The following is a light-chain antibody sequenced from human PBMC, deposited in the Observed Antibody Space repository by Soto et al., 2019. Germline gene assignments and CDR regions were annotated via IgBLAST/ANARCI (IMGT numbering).Light chain of an antibody. CDR2: DAS. Sequence: DIQMTQSPSTLSASVGATVTITCRTSQTINNLLAWYQKKPGKAPGPLIFDASTVNPGVPSRFSGSGSGTDFTLTISDLQPDDFATYYCQHYDIYGRLTFGPGTTVDIK. J-gene: IGKJ3*01. CDR3: QHYDIYGRLT. V-gene: IGKV1-5*01. CDR1: QTINNL.